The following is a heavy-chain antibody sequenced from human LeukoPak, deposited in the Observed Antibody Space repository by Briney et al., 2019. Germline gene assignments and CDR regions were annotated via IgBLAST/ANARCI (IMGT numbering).Heavy chain of an antibody. CDR3: ASSYDYYMDV. CDR1: GGSISSYY. Sequence: SETLSLTCTVSGGSISSYYWSWIRQPPGRGLEWIGYIYYSGSTDYNPSLKSRVTISVDTSKNQLSLELSSVTAADTAVYYCASSYDYYMDVWGKGTTVTVS. CDR2: IYYSGST. J-gene: IGHJ6*03. V-gene: IGHV4-59*12.